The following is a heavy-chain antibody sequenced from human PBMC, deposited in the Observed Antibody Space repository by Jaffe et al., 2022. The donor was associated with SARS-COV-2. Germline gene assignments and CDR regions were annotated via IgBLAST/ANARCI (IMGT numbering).Heavy chain of an antibody. V-gene: IGHV4-34*01. CDR2: INHSGST. CDR1: GGSFSGYY. CDR3: ARGPYYYGSGSSPHLDY. Sequence: QVQLQQWGAGLLKPSETLSLTCAVYGGSFSGYYWSWIRQPPGKGLEWIGEINHSGSTNYNPSLKSRVTISVDTSKNQFSLKLSSVTAADTAVYYCARGPYYYGSGSSPHLDYWGQGTLVTVSS. D-gene: IGHD3-10*01. J-gene: IGHJ4*02.